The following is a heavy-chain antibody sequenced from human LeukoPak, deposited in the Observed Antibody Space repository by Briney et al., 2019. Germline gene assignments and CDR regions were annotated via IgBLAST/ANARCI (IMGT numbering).Heavy chain of an antibody. CDR2: ISSSSSYV. J-gene: IGHJ4*02. V-gene: IGHV3-21*01. CDR3: ARDLHRGIAAA. CDR1: GFTFSSYS. D-gene: IGHD6-13*01. Sequence: GGSLRLSCAASGFTFSSYSMNWVRQAPGKGLEWVSSISSSSSYVYYADSVKGRFTISRDNAKNSLYLQMNSLRAEDTAVYYCARDLHRGIAAAWGQGTLVTVSS.